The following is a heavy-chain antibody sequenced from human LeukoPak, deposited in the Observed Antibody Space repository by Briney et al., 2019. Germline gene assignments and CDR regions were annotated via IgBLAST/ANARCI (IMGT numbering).Heavy chain of an antibody. CDR2: IYHSGST. CDR1: GYSINSGYY. V-gene: IGHV4-38-2*02. CDR3: ARVVGSGSSYAFDY. J-gene: IGHJ4*02. D-gene: IGHD3-10*01. Sequence: PSETLSLTCTVSGYSINSGYYWGWIRQPPGKGLEWIGNIYHSGSTYYNPSLNSRVTISVDTSNNQFSLKLGSVTAADTAVYYCARVVGSGSSYAFDYWGQGTLVTVSS.